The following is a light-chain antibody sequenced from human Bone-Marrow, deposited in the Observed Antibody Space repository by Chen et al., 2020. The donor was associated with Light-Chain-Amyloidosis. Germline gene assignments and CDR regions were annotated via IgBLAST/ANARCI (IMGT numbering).Light chain of an antibody. J-gene: IGLJ2*01. CDR2: YDT. CDR3: QVWDRGNNQGV. Sequence: SYVLTQPPSVSVAPGKTATISCGGNDIESKSVHWYQQKPGQAPVLVIFYDTDRPSGIPERFSGSNSGNTATLTIGRVEAGDEADYYCQVWDRGNNQGVFGGGTKLTVL. V-gene: IGLV3-21*04. CDR1: DIESKS.